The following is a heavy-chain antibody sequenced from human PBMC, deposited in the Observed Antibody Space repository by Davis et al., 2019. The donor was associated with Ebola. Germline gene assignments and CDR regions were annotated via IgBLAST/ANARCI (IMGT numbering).Heavy chain of an antibody. D-gene: IGHD3-22*01. CDR1: GGSISSSSYY. J-gene: IGHJ4*02. V-gene: IGHV4-39*01. Sequence: MPSETLSLTCTVSGGSISSSSYYWGWIRQPPGKGLEWIGSIYYSGSTYYNPSLKSRVTISVDTSKNQFSLKLSSVTAADTAVYYCARQWDYYDSSGYYSSAIDYWGQGTLVTVSS. CDR3: ARQWDYYDSSGYYSSAIDY. CDR2: IYYSGST.